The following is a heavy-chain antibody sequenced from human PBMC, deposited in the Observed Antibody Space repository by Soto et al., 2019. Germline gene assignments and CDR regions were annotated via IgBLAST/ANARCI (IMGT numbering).Heavy chain of an antibody. Sequence: QVQLQESGPGLVKPSETLSLTCTVSGGSISSYYWSWIRQPPGKGLEWIGYIHYSGSTNYNPALKRGVTVSVDTSKNQFSLKLSSVTAADTAVYYGARRWGWGVDYWGQGTMVTVSS. CDR2: IHYSGST. CDR3: ARRWGWGVDY. J-gene: IGHJ4*02. V-gene: IGHV4-59*08. D-gene: IGHD3-16*01. CDR1: GGSISSYY.